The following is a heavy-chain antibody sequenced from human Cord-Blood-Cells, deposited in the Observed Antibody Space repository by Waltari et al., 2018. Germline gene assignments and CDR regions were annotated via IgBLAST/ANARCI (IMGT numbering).Heavy chain of an antibody. J-gene: IGHJ4*02. CDR3: ARLAAGYSGYDFDY. CDR2: IYYSGST. CDR1: GGSIRRSY. Sequence: QVQLQESGPGLVKPSETLSLTCTVSGGSIRRSYWSWIRQPPGKGLEWIGYIYYSGSTNYNPSLKSRVTISVDTSKNQFSLKRSSVTAADTAVYYCARLAAGYSGYDFDYWGQGTLVTVSS. D-gene: IGHD5-12*01. V-gene: IGHV4-59*01.